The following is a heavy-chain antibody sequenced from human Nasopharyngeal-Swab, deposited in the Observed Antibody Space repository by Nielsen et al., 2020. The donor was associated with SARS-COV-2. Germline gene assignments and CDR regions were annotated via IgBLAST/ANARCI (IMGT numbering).Heavy chain of an antibody. J-gene: IGHJ4*02. Sequence: GGPLRLACAASGFTFNSYAMLWVRQAPGKGLEREPVISYDGSNKYYADSVKGRFTISRDNSKNTLYLQMNSLRAEDAAVYYCARDGRIGSWSVYDSSGDFDYWGQGTMVTVSS. CDR3: ARDGRIGSWSVYDSSGDFDY. V-gene: IGHV3-30*04. D-gene: IGHD3-22*01. CDR1: GFTFNSYA. CDR2: ISYDGSNK.